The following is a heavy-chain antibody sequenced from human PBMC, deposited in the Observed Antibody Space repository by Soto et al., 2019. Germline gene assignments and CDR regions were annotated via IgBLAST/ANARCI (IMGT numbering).Heavy chain of an antibody. CDR1: GFSVTYHY. D-gene: IGHD3-9*01. CDR2: LYTGGSA. Sequence: SGGSLRLSCAASGFSVTYHYMTWVRQSPGKGLEWVSVLYTGGSAYYGDSVKGRFTISRDSSTNTLYLQMNSLKVGDTAFYFCARSFNDWTTYFDYWSEGTLVTVSS. CDR3: ARSFNDWTTYFDY. V-gene: IGHV3-53*01. J-gene: IGHJ4*02.